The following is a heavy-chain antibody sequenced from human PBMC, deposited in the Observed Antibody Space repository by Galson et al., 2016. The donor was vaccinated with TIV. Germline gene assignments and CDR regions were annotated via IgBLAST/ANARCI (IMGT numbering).Heavy chain of an antibody. D-gene: IGHD4-17*01. J-gene: IGHJ4*02. Sequence: SLRLSCAASGFIFSIYGMHWVRQAPGKGLEWVTLISFDGNNQYYADSVKGRFTSSRDNSKNTTYLHMNSLRTEDTAVYYCAKVGARGYGDYPYYLEYWGQRTLVTVSS. CDR3: AKVGARGYGDYPYYLEY. V-gene: IGHV3-30*18. CDR1: GFIFSIYG. CDR2: ISFDGNNQ.